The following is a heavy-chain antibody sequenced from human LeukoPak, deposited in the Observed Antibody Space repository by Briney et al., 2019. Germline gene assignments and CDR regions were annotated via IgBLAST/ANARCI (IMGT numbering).Heavy chain of an antibody. CDR2: ISAYNGNT. CDR3: ARPAPYSSGYYY. V-gene: IGHV1-18*01. J-gene: IGHJ4*02. Sequence: ASVKVSCKASGYTFANYGISWVRQAPGQGLEWMGWISAYNGNTNYAQKLQGRVTMATDTSTSTAYMELSSLRSEDTAVYYCARPAPYSSGYYYWGQGTLVTVSS. D-gene: IGHD3-22*01. CDR1: GYTFANYG.